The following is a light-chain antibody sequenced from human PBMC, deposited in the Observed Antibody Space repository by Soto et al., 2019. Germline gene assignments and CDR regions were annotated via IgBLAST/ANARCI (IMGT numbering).Light chain of an antibody. J-gene: IGKJ1*01. Sequence: DIQMTQSPSSLSASIGHRVTITCRASQAIGSWLAWYQQKPGKAPKLLIYKASTLKSGVPSRFSGSGSGTEFTLTISSLQPDDFATYYCQHYKSYSEAFGQGTKVDI. CDR3: QHYKSYSEA. CDR1: QAIGSW. CDR2: KAS. V-gene: IGKV1-5*03.